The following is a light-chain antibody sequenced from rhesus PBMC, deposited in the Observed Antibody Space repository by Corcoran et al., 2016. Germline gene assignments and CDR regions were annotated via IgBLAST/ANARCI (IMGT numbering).Light chain of an antibody. CDR3: QPYYRTPLP. Sequence: DIQMTQSPSSLSASVGDRVTITCRASQGITNDLAWYQQKPGETPKLLIYEASSLQRGIPSRLSGSGSGTVFTLTISSLQPEDFATYYCQPYYRTPLPFGGGTKVEIK. J-gene: IGKJ4*01. CDR1: QGITND. CDR2: EAS. V-gene: IGKV1-25*01.